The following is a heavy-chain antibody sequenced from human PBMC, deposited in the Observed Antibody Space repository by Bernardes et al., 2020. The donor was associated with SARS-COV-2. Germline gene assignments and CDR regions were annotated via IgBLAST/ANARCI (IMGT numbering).Heavy chain of an antibody. Sequence: GGSLRLSRAASGFTLPGSTMHWVRQAPGKGLAWVASISSTSSFIFYTDSVKGRFTISRDNAKNSLYLEMNSLRAEDTAVYHCARDGLTGYFDLWGRGTLVTVSP. CDR2: ISSTSSFI. CDR1: GFTLPGST. CDR3: ARDGLTGYFDL. V-gene: IGHV3-21*01. J-gene: IGHJ2*01. D-gene: IGHD7-27*01.